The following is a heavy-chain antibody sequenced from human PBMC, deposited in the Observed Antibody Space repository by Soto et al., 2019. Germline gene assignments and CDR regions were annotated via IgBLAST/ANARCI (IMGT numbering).Heavy chain of an antibody. Sequence: ASVKVSCKASGYTFTSYAMHWVRQAPGQRLEWMGWINAGNGNTKYSQKFQGRVTITRDTSASTAYMGLSSLRSEDSAVYYCARERSSSTHHYYYYGMDVWGQGTTVTVSS. V-gene: IGHV1-3*01. J-gene: IGHJ6*02. CDR2: INAGNGNT. D-gene: IGHD6-6*01. CDR3: ARERSSSTHHYYYYGMDV. CDR1: GYTFTSYA.